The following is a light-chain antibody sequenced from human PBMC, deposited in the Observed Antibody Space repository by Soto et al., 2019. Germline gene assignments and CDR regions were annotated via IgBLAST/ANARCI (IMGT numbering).Light chain of an antibody. CDR1: QNIRSW. J-gene: IGKJ2*01. V-gene: IGKV1-5*01. Sequence: DMPMTQSPTTLSASVGDRVTITCRASQNIRSWLAWYQQKPGKAPKVLIYDASTLESGVPSRFSGSGFGTEFTLTISSLQPDDGATYYCQHYNGYFGQGTKLEIK. CDR2: DAS. CDR3: QHYNGY.